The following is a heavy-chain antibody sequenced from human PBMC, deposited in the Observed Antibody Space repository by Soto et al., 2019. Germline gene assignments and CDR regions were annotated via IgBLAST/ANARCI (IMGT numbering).Heavy chain of an antibody. Sequence: EVQLVESGGGLVQPGGSLRLSCTASGFIVSDTYVNLVRQAPGKGLEWVSVISNRGDTHYADSVRGRFSLSRDISDNTLHLQMNNLRVEDTAVYYCAREPRYCRGGSCSITGDAYDIWCQGTMVTVSS. CDR1: GFIVSDTY. V-gene: IGHV3-66*01. CDR3: AREPRYCRGGSCSITGDAYDI. D-gene: IGHD2-15*01. CDR2: ISNRGDT. J-gene: IGHJ3*02.